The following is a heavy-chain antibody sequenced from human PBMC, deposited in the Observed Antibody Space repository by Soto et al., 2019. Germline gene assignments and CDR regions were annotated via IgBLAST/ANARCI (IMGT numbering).Heavy chain of an antibody. V-gene: IGHV1-2*02. D-gene: IGHD2-15*01. CDR2: INPNSGGA. Sequence: QVQLVQSGAEVKKPGASVKVSCKASGYTFTGYYMHWVRQAPGQGREWMGLINPNSGGANYAKKYQGRVTMTRDTSIGTAYMELSRLRADDTAVYYCARLGGSSSSDYWCQGTMVTVSS. J-gene: IGHJ4*02. CDR3: ARLGGSSSSDY. CDR1: GYTFTGYY.